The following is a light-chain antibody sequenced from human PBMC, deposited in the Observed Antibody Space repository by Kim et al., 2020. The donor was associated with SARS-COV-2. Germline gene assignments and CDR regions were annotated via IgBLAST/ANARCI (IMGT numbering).Light chain of an antibody. J-gene: IGLJ3*02. CDR1: RIGSKT. V-gene: IGLV3-21*04. CDR3: QVWDSSRDHPGWV. CDR2: YDS. Sequence: GKTASITCGGNRIGSKTVHWYQQKSGQAPVLVIHYDSDRPSGIPERFSGSNSGNTATLTISRVEAGDEADYYCQVWDSSRDHPGWVFGGGTQLTVL.